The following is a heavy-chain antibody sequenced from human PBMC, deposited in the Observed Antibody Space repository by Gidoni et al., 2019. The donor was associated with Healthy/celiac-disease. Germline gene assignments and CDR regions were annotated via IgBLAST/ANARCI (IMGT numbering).Heavy chain of an antibody. D-gene: IGHD3-10*01. CDR3: AKSPKINYGSGSLDY. CDR1: GFTFSSYA. V-gene: IGHV3-23*01. J-gene: IGHJ4*02. CDR2: IGGSGGST. Sequence: EVQLLESGGSLVQPGGSLRLSCAAAGFTFSSYAMGWVRQAPGKGLAWVSAIGGSGGSTYYADSVKGRFTISRDNSKNTLYLQMNSLRAEDTAVYYCAKSPKINYGSGSLDYWGQGTLVTVSS.